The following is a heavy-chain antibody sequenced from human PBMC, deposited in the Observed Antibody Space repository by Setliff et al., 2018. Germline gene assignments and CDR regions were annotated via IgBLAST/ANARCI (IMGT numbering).Heavy chain of an antibody. D-gene: IGHD3-22*01. CDR2: FDAEDGET. Sequence: ASVKVSCKVSEYTLSELFMHWVRQAPGKGLEWMGGFDAEDGETIYAQKFQGRVTMTEDTSTDTAYMELSGLRSEDTALYYCAIIRPDSSGYYWIFDYWGQGTLVTV. J-gene: IGHJ4*02. CDR3: AIIRPDSSGYYWIFDY. V-gene: IGHV1-24*01. CDR1: EYTLSELF.